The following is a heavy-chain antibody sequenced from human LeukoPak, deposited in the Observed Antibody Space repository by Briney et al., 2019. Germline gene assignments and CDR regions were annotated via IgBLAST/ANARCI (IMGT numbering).Heavy chain of an antibody. J-gene: IGHJ3*02. CDR2: IYYSGST. D-gene: IGHD7-27*01. Sequence: PSETLSLTCTVSGGSISSYYWNWIRQPPGKGLEWIGYIYYSGSTNYNPSLKSRVTISVDTSKNQFSLKLSSVTAADTAVYYCAREETGVPVDIWGQGTMVTVSS. CDR3: AREETGVPVDI. V-gene: IGHV4-59*12. CDR1: GGSISSYY.